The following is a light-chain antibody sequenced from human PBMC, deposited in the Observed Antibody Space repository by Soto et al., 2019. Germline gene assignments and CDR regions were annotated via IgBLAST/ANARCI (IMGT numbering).Light chain of an antibody. J-gene: IGKJ1*01. Sequence: EIVMTQSPATLSVSPGERATLSCRASQSVSTNLAWFQQKPGQAPRLLIHGASTRATGIPARFSGSGSGTEFTLTISSLRSEDFEVYYCQQYGNWPPWTFGQGTKVEIK. CDR3: QQYGNWPPWT. CDR2: GAS. V-gene: IGKV3-15*01. CDR1: QSVSTN.